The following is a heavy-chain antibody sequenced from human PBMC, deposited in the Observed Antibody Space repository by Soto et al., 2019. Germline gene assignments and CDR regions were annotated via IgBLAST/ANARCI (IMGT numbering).Heavy chain of an antibody. J-gene: IGHJ6*02. CDR2: IYHSGST. Sequence: PSETLSLTCAVSGYSISSGYYWGWIRQPPGKGLEWIGSIYHSGSTYYNPSLKSRVTISVDTSKNQFSLKLSPVTAADTAVYYCARAFGELISYYYYYGMDVWGQGTTVTVSS. D-gene: IGHD3-10*01. CDR3: ARAFGELISYYYYYGMDV. CDR1: GYSISSGYY. V-gene: IGHV4-38-2*01.